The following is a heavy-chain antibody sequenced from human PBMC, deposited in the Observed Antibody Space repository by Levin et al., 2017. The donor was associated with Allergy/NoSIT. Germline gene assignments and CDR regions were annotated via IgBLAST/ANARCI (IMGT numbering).Heavy chain of an antibody. J-gene: IGHJ4*02. CDR1: GFSFSDYA. CDR2: IGWNGGGI. V-gene: IGHV3-9*01. CDR3: ARDIYSVQPQLRGGFDS. D-gene: IGHD2-15*01. Sequence: SCAASGFSFSDYAMHWVRQAPGKGLEWVSGIGWNGGGINYADSVKGRFTISRDNSKNSLYLQMNSLRVEDTALYFCARDIYSVQPQLRGGFDSWGQGTQVTVSS.